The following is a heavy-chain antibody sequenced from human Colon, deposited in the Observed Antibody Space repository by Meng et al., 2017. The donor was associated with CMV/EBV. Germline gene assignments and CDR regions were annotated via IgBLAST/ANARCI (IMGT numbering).Heavy chain of an antibody. V-gene: IGHV1-69*05. D-gene: IGHD3-22*01. CDR3: AGIPEANSGYFSI. CDR2: ILPIFRTP. J-gene: IGHJ1*01. CDR1: RGPFSRYT. Sequence: SVKVSCKASRGPFSRYTFSWVRQAPGQGLEWLGGILPIFRTPNYAQKFQGRVTVSTDASAAIVYMELSSLRSEDTAVYFCAGIPEANSGYFSIWGQGTLVTVSS.